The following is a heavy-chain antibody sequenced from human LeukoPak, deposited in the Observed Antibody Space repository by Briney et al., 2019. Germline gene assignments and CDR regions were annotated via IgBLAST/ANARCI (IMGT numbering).Heavy chain of an antibody. Sequence: GASVKVSCKASGYTFTSYYMHWVRQAPGQGLEWMGIINPSGGATRLAQKFQGRVSITRDTSTSTVYMEVSRLRSEDTAVYYCVAVGLDPWGQGTLVSVSS. CDR3: VAVGLDP. CDR2: INPSGGAT. V-gene: IGHV1-46*01. J-gene: IGHJ5*02. CDR1: GYTFTSYY. D-gene: IGHD3-16*01.